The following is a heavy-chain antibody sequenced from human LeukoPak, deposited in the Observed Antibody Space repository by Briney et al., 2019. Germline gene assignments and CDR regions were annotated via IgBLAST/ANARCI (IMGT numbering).Heavy chain of an antibody. CDR2: ISISNSYI. Sequence: GVSLRLLCAAWGLTLRRYSMQGAPHARGRALECVSSISISNSYIYYTDSVKGRFTTSRDDARNSLDLQMNSLRPEDTAVYYWASGIYYASVHTWSPVWGQGTLVTVSS. CDR3: ASGIYYASVHTWSPV. D-gene: IGHD3-10*01. CDR1: GLTLRRYS. V-gene: IGHV3-21*01. J-gene: IGHJ4*02.